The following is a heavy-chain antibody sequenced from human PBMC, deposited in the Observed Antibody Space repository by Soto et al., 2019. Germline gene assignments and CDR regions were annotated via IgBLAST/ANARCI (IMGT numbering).Heavy chain of an antibody. D-gene: IGHD1-26*01. CDR1: GYTFTTFG. J-gene: IGHJ5*02. CDR2: ISGFNGYT. V-gene: IGHV1-18*01. CDR3: ARDRQYSNSKVAVDP. Sequence: VASVKVSCKSSGYTFTTFGISWVRQAPGQGPEWMGWISGFNGYTKFAQKFQGRVTMAIDKSTSTAYMELRSLRSDDTAMYYCARDRQYSNSKVAVDPWGQGTRVTVSS.